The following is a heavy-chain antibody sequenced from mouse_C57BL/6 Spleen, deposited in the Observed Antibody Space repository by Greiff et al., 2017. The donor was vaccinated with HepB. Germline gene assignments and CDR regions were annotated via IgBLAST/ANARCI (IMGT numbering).Heavy chain of an antibody. CDR2: ISDGGSYT. V-gene: IGHV5-4*01. CDR3: ARVEKMYGNYAMDY. CDR1: GFTFSSYA. Sequence: EVQRVESGGGLVKPGGSLKLSCAASGFTFSSYAMSWVRQTPEKRLEWVATISDGGSYTYYPDNVKGRFTISRDNAKNNLYLQMSHLKSEDTAMYYCARVEKMYGNYAMDYWGQGTSVTVSS. D-gene: IGHD2-10*02. J-gene: IGHJ4*01.